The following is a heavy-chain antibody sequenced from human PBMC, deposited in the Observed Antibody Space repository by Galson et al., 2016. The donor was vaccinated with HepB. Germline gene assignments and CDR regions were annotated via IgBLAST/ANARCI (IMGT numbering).Heavy chain of an antibody. CDR1: GASIGDTDYY. V-gene: IGHV4-39*01. Sequence: SETLSLTCTVSGASIGDTDYYWGWLRLPPGKGLEWIGSFYYSGSTYYKPSLKSRVTISVDTSKTQFSLKLNSVTAADTAVYYCASGRAKYTGRYNWFDSWGQGTLVTVSS. CDR3: ASGRAKYTGRYNWFDS. D-gene: IGHD1-26*01. J-gene: IGHJ5*01. CDR2: FYYSGST.